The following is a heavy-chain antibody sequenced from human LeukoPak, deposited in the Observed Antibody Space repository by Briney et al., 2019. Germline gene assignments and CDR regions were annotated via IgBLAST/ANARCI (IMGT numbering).Heavy chain of an antibody. D-gene: IGHD1-7*01. CDR3: ARVMGNYASDY. J-gene: IGHJ4*02. Sequence: GGSLRLSCAASGFSFSDYYMSWIRQAPGKGLEWVSYISSSGDTMSYADSVKGRFTISRDNAKNSLYLQMSSLRAEDAAIYYCARVMGNYASDYWGQGTLVTVSS. CDR2: ISSSGDTM. CDR1: GFSFSDYY. V-gene: IGHV3-11*04.